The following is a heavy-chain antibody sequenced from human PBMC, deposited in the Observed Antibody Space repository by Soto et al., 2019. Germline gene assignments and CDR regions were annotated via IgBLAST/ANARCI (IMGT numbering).Heavy chain of an antibody. CDR3: ARWSVFGDNSYYGLDG. CDR2: LYHNGST. CDR1: GGPISSRTYS. D-gene: IGHD2-21*02. V-gene: IGHV4-39*07. J-gene: IGHJ6*02. Sequence: SETLSLTCAVSGGPISSRTYSWSWIRQPPGKGLEWIGQLYHNGSTNYNPSLTSRVTMSLDTSKNQFSLRLNSLTAADTAVYFCARWSVFGDNSYYGLDGWSQGVTVTVYS.